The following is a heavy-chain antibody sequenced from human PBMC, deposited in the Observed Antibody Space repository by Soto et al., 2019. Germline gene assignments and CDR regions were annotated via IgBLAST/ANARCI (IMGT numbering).Heavy chain of an antibody. Sequence: PGGSLRLSCAASGFTFSSYSMNWVRQAPGKGLEWVSSISSSSSYVYYADSVKGRLTISRDNAKNSLYLQMNSLRAEDTAVYYCARVEDYSTYYYYGMDVWGQGTTATVS. D-gene: IGHD4-4*01. J-gene: IGHJ6*02. CDR2: ISSSSSYV. CDR1: GFTFSSYS. V-gene: IGHV3-21*01. CDR3: ARVEDYSTYYYYGMDV.